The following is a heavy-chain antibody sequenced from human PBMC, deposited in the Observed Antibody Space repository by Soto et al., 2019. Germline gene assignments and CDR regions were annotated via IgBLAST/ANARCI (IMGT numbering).Heavy chain of an antibody. Sequence: ASVKVSCKASGYSFTNYAIYWVRQAPGQRLEWMGRIDAGTGNTKYSQQFQGRVTIIRDTSASTAYMELSSLTSEDTAVYYCARGASSSWTSLDYWGQGTPVTVYS. CDR3: ARGASSSWTSLDY. V-gene: IGHV1-3*01. CDR1: GYSFTNYA. CDR2: IDAGTGNT. D-gene: IGHD6-13*01. J-gene: IGHJ4*02.